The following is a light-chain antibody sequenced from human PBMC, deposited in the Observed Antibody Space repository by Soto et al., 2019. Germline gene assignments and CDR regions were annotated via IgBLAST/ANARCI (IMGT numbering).Light chain of an antibody. CDR1: SSNIGAGYD. J-gene: IGLJ3*02. CDR3: QSYDSSLSGSV. V-gene: IGLV1-40*01. CDR2: GNN. Sequence: QSVLTQPPSVSGAPGQRVTISCTGSSSNIGAGYDVHWYQQLPGTAPKLLIYGNNNRPSGVPDRFSGSKSGTSASLVITGLQAEDEGDYYCQSYDSSLSGSVFGGGTQLNRP.